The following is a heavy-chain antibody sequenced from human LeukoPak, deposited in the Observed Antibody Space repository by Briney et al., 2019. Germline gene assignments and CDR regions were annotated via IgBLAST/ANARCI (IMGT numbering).Heavy chain of an antibody. J-gene: IGHJ4*02. CDR2: IYYSGST. CDR1: GGSISSSSYY. Sequence: PSETLSLTCTVSGGSISSSSYYWGWIRQPPGKGLEWIGSIYYSGSTYYNPSLKSRVTISVDTSKNQFSLKLSSVTAADTAVYYCARRKLYGDCPFDYWGQGTLVTVSS. V-gene: IGHV4-39*07. D-gene: IGHD4-17*01. CDR3: ARRKLYGDCPFDY.